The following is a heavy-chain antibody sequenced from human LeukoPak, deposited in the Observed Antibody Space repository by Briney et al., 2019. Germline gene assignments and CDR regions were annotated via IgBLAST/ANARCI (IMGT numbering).Heavy chain of an antibody. Sequence: GGSLRLSCAASGFSFSTYAMTWVRQAPGKGLEGLEWVSAISGSGGSTYYADSVKGRFTISRDNSKNTLYLQMNSLRAEDTAVYYCATSTPFWSGNDFDYWGQGTLVTVSS. CDR2: ISGSGGST. CDR3: ATSTPFWSGNDFDY. CDR1: GFSFSTYA. J-gene: IGHJ4*02. D-gene: IGHD3-3*01. V-gene: IGHV3-23*01.